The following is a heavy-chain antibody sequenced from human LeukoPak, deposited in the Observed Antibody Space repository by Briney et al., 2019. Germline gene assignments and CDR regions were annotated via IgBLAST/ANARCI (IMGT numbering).Heavy chain of an antibody. Sequence: PSETLSLTCTVSGGSISSSSYYWGWIRQPPGKGLEWIVSIYYSGSTYYNPSLKSRVTISVDTSKNQFSLKLSSVTAADTAVYYCARDRPWRYYYDSSGYSHNWFDPWGQGTLVTVSS. CDR1: GGSISSSSYY. J-gene: IGHJ5*02. CDR2: IYYSGST. D-gene: IGHD3-22*01. V-gene: IGHV4-39*07. CDR3: ARDRPWRYYYDSSGYSHNWFDP.